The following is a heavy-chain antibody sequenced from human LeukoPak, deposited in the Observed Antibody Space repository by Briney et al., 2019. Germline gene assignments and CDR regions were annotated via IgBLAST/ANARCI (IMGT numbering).Heavy chain of an antibody. J-gene: IGHJ4*02. CDR2: IYHSGST. D-gene: IGHD2-2*03. V-gene: IGHV4-4*02. CDR1: GRFISSRNW. Sequence: SQTLSLTCAVSGRFISSRNWWSWVRQPPGKGLEWIGEIYHSGSTNYNPSLKSRVTISVDKSKNQFSLKLSSVTAADTAVYYCARVPPGYCSSTSCQHDYWGQGTLVTVSS. CDR3: ARVPPGYCSSTSCQHDY.